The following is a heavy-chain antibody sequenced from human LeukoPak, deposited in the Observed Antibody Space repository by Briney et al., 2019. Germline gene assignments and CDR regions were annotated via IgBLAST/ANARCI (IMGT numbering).Heavy chain of an antibody. D-gene: IGHD2-2*01. CDR2: ISSSSSYT. CDR3: ARKYCSTTSCLFDN. Sequence: GGSLRLSCAASGFTFSDYYMSWIRQAPGRGLEWVSYISSSSSYTNYADSVKGRFTISRDNAKNSLYLQMNSLRAEDTAVYYCARKYCSTTSCLFDNWGQGTLVTVSS. J-gene: IGHJ4*02. V-gene: IGHV3-11*06. CDR1: GFTFSDYY.